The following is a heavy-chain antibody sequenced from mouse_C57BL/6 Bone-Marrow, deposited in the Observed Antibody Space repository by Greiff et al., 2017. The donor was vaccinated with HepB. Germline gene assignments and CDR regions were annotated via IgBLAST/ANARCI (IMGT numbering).Heavy chain of an antibody. CDR1: GFSLTSYG. CDR2: IWSGGST. V-gene: IGHV2-2*01. Sequence: VQLQQSGPGLVQPSQSLSITCTVSGFSLTSYGVHWVRQSPGKGLEWLGVIWSGGSTDYNAAFISRLSISKDNSKSQVFFKMNSLQADDTAIYYCARGDYDYDGPFDYWGQGTTLTVSS. D-gene: IGHD2-4*01. CDR3: ARGDYDYDGPFDY. J-gene: IGHJ2*01.